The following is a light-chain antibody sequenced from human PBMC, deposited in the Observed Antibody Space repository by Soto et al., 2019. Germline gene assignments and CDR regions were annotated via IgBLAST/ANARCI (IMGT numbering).Light chain of an antibody. CDR3: QQSSNFPRT. Sequence: DIQLPQSPSSLSASVGDRVTITCRASQTIDTYVNWYQHKPGTAPKVLIYAATYLQNGVPSRFSGTGSGADFTLTISSLQPEDFATYYCQQSSNFPRTFGQGTKVDI. V-gene: IGKV1-39*01. J-gene: IGKJ1*01. CDR2: AAT. CDR1: QTIDTY.